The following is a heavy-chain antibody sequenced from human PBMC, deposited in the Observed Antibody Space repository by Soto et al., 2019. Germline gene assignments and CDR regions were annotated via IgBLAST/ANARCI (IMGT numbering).Heavy chain of an antibody. Sequence: PGGSLRLSCAASGFTFSNAWMNWVRQAPGKGLEWVGRIKSKTDGGTTDYAAPVKGRFTISRDDSKNTLYLQMNSLKTEDTAVYYCTTDLGVRVRDAFDIWGQGTMVTVSS. J-gene: IGHJ3*02. V-gene: IGHV3-15*07. CDR3: TTDLGVRVRDAFDI. CDR2: IKSKTDGGTT. CDR1: GFTFSNAW. D-gene: IGHD6-6*01.